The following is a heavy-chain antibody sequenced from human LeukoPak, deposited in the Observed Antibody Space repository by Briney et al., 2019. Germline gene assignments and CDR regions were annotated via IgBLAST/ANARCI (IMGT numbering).Heavy chain of an antibody. CDR1: GGSFSGYY. D-gene: IGHD6-6*01. CDR3: ARRTSIAAPAYYFDY. V-gene: IGHV4-34*01. J-gene: IGHJ4*02. CDR2: INHSGST. Sequence: SETLSLTCAVYGGSFSGYYWSWIRQPPGKGLEWIGEINHSGSTNYNPSLKSRVTISVDTSKYQFSLKLSSVTAADTAVYYCARRTSIAAPAYYFDYWGQGTLVTVSS.